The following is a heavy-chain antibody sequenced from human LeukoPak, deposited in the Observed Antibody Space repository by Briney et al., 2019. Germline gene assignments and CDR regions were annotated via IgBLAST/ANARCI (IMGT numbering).Heavy chain of an antibody. CDR3: AKAEAVAWDY. J-gene: IGHJ4*02. V-gene: IGHV3-9*01. CDR2: ISWNSGSI. D-gene: IGHD6-19*01. Sequence: PGGSLRLSCAASGFTFDDYAMHWVRQAPGKGLEWVSGISWNSGSIGYADSVKGRFTISRDNSKNTLYLQMNSLRAEDTAVYYCAKAEAVAWDYWGQGTLVTVSS. CDR1: GFTFDDYA.